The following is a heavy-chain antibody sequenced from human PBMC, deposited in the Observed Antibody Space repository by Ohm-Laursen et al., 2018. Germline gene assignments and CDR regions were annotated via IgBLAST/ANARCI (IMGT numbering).Heavy chain of an antibody. CDR3: AMGWGYFPS. D-gene: IGHD3-16*01. CDR2: ISWNSGSI. CDR1: GFTFSSYG. V-gene: IGHV3-9*01. Sequence: SLRLSCTASGFTFSSYGMHWVRQAPGKGLEWVSGISWNSGSIGYADSVKGRFTISRDNAKNSLFLQLSDVRAEDTAVYYCAMGWGYFPSWGQGTLVIVSS. J-gene: IGHJ1*01.